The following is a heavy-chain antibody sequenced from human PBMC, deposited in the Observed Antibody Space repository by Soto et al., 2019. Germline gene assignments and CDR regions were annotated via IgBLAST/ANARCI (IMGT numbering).Heavy chain of an antibody. CDR1: GFTFSSYD. CDR2: IGTAGDT. Sequence: GGSLRLSCAASGFTFSSYDMHWVRQATGKGLEWVSAIGTAGDTYYPGSVKGRFTISRENSKNSLYLQMNSLRAEDTAVYYCVITGVTLMSDFFDYWGQGTLVTVS. CDR3: VITGVTLMSDFFDY. D-gene: IGHD3-10*01. J-gene: IGHJ4*02. V-gene: IGHV3-13*01.